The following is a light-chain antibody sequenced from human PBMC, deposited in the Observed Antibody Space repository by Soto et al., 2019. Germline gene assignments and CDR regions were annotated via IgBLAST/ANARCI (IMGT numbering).Light chain of an antibody. Sequence: EIVMTQSPATLSMSPGERATLSCRATQNVNSNLAWYQHRPGQAPRLLIYGASIRPTGITARFSGSGSGTEFTLTIDSLQSEDFAVYYCQQYNDWPPMYTFGQGTKLEIK. V-gene: IGKV3-15*01. J-gene: IGKJ2*01. CDR2: GAS. CDR3: QQYNDWPPMYT. CDR1: QNVNSN.